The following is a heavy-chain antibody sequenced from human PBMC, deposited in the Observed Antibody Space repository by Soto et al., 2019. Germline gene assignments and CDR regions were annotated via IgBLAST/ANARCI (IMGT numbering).Heavy chain of an antibody. D-gene: IGHD3-10*01. CDR1: GFTFSSYA. Sequence: EVQLLESGGGLVQPGGSLRLSCAASGFTFSSYAMRWPRQAPGKRLEWVSAISGSGDNTYYADSAKCRFTISRDNSKNPLFLQMNSLRAEDTAVYYCAKGAMVRGVTSSYYYYMDVWGKGTTVTVSS. V-gene: IGHV3-23*01. CDR3: AKGAMVRGVTSSYYYYMDV. CDR2: ISGSGDNT. J-gene: IGHJ6*03.